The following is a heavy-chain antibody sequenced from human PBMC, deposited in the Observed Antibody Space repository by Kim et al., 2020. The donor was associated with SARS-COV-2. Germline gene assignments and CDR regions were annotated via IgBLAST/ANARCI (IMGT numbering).Heavy chain of an antibody. D-gene: IGHD6-13*01. V-gene: IGHV3-7*01. CDR2: IKQDGSEK. CDR3: ARETSSIPNGYSSSWDYYYYGMDV. CDR1: GFTFSSYW. J-gene: IGHJ6*02. Sequence: GGSLRLSCAASGFTFSSYWMSWVRQAPGKGLEWVANIKQDGSEKYYVDSVKGRFTISRDNAKNSLYLQMNSLRAEDTAVYYCARETSSIPNGYSSSWDYYYYGMDVWGQGTTVTVSS.